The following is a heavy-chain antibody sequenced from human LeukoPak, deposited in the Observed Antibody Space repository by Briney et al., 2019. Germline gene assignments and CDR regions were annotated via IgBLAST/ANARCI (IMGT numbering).Heavy chain of an antibody. D-gene: IGHD5-12*01. CDR3: AKATRYSGYDAITTLDY. CDR2: MNPNSGNT. J-gene: IGHJ4*02. V-gene: IGHV1-8*01. CDR1: GYTFTSYD. Sequence: ASVKVSCKASGYTFTSYDINWVRQATGQGLEWMGWMNPNSGNTGYAQKFQGRVTMTRNTSISTAYMELSSLRSEDTAVYYCAKATRYSGYDAITTLDYWGQGTLVTVSS.